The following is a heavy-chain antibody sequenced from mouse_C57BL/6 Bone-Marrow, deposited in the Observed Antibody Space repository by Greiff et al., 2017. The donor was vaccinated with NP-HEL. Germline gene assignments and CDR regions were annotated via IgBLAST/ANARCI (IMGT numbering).Heavy chain of an antibody. Sequence: EVMLVESGGDLVKPGGSLKLSCAASGFTFSSYGMSWVRQTPDKRLEWVATISSGGSYTYYPDSVKGRFTISRDNATNTLYLQMSSLKSEDTAMYYCASRTGTHFDDGGRGTALTVSS. D-gene: IGHD4-1*01. CDR2: ISSGGSYT. V-gene: IGHV5-6*02. CDR3: ASRTGTHFDD. J-gene: IGHJ2*01. CDR1: GFTFSSYG.